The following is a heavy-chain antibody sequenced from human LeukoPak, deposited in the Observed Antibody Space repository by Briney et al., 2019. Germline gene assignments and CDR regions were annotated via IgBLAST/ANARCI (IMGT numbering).Heavy chain of an antibody. CDR3: ARDHIAATTSGIC. CDR2: ISSRSSTI. CDR1: GFTFSSYS. J-gene: IGHJ4*02. Sequence: GGSLRLSCAASGFTFSSYSMNWVRQAPGKGLEWISFISSRSSTIHYADSAKGRFTISRDNAKNSLYLQMNSLRAEDTAVYYCARDHIAATTSGICWGQGTLVTVSS. V-gene: IGHV3-48*01. D-gene: IGHD5-12*01.